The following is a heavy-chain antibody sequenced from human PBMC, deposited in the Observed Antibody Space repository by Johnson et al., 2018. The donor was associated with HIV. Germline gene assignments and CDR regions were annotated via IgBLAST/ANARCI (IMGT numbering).Heavy chain of an antibody. CDR2: IKEDGSEK. Sequence: VQLVESGGGLVQPGGSLRLSCAASGFTFRNYLMSWVRQAPGKGLAWVANIKEDGSEKFYVDSVKGRFTISRDNAKNSLYLQMNSLRAEATAVYYCARDWGGYCSGGSCYGDAFDIWGQGTRVTVSS. CDR3: ARDWGGYCSGGSCYGDAFDI. D-gene: IGHD2-15*01. CDR1: GFTFRNYL. V-gene: IGHV3-7*01. J-gene: IGHJ3*02.